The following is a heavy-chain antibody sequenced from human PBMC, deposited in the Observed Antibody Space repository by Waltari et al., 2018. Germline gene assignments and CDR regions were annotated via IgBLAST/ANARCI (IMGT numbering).Heavy chain of an antibody. CDR3: ARDYGSGSYYAFDI. CDR2: ISGSGETT. Sequence: EAQLLESGGDFVHPGGSLRLSCVVSGFTFSNSAMSWVRQAPGKGLEWVSGISGSGETTYYTEAVKGRFTISRDNSKNSLYLQMNSLRAEDTAVYYCARDYGSGSYYAFDIWGQGTMVTVSS. D-gene: IGHD3-10*01. CDR1: GFTFSNSA. J-gene: IGHJ3*02. V-gene: IGHV3-23*01.